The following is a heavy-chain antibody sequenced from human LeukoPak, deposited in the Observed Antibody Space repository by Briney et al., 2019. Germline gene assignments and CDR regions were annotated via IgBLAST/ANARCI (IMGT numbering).Heavy chain of an antibody. CDR1: GFSFSSYA. CDR2: INGRGDST. D-gene: IGHD5-12*01. Sequence: GGSLRLSCAASGFSFSSYAMSWVRQAPGKGLEWVSGINGRGDSTVYADSVKGRFIISRDNSRNTLYLQMNSLRAEDTAVYYCAREKAGGYIYWGQGTLVTVSS. J-gene: IGHJ4*02. V-gene: IGHV3-23*01. CDR3: AREKAGGYIY.